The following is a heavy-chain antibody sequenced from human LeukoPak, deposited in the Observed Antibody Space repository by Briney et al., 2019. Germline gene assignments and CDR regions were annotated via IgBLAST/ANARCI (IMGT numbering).Heavy chain of an antibody. CDR3: AGQGGGYNPFDY. Sequence: SETLSLTCTVSGGSISSSSYYWGWIRQPPGKGLEWIGSIYYSGSTYYNPSLKSRVTISVDTSKNQFSLKLSSVTAADTAVYYCAGQGGGYNPFDYWGQGTLVTVSS. V-gene: IGHV4-39*01. D-gene: IGHD5-24*01. J-gene: IGHJ4*02. CDR1: GGSISSSSYY. CDR2: IYYSGST.